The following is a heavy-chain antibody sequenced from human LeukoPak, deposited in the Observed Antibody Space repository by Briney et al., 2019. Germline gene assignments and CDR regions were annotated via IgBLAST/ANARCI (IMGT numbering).Heavy chain of an antibody. Sequence: SETLSLTCTVSGGSISSGSYYWSWIRQPAGKGLEWIGRIYTSGSTNYNPSLKSRVTISVDTSKNQFSLKLSSVTAADTAVYYRARAGAMVRVFDPWGQGTLVTVSS. J-gene: IGHJ5*02. V-gene: IGHV4-61*02. CDR3: ARAGAMVRVFDP. D-gene: IGHD3-10*01. CDR1: GGSISSGSYY. CDR2: IYTSGST.